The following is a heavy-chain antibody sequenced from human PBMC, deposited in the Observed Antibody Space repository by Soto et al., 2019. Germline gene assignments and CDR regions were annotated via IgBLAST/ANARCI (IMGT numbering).Heavy chain of an antibody. CDR1: GFTFSTFV. CDR2: ISTSGDRT. V-gene: IGHV3-23*01. CDR3: AKKYNSGGGGPNWFDP. D-gene: IGHD3-10*01. J-gene: IGHJ5*02. Sequence: EVQLLESGGDLVQPGGSLRLSCAASGFTFSTFVMNWVRQAPGEGLEWLSAISTSGDRTYYADSVKGRFTISRDNSKKTLYLQMHGLRGENTAIYYCAKKYNSGGGGPNWFDPWGQGTLVTVSS.